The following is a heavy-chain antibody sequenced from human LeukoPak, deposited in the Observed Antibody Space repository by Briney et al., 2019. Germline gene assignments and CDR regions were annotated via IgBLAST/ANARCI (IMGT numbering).Heavy chain of an antibody. J-gene: IGHJ4*02. Sequence: SVKVSCKASGGTFSSSAISWVRQAPGQGLEWMGRIIPILGIANYAQKFQGRVTITADKSTSTAYMELSSLRSEDTAVYYCAIDARPPDDYWGQGTLATVSS. CDR1: GGTFSSSA. CDR2: IIPILGIA. CDR3: AIDARPPDDY. V-gene: IGHV1-69*04.